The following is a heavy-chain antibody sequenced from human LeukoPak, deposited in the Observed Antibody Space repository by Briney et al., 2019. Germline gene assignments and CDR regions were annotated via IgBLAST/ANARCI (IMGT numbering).Heavy chain of an antibody. CDR2: IYHSETT. CDR3: ARLASYGFIDY. Sequence: SETLSLTCTVSGASISSNVHYWGWIRQPPGKGLEWIGSIYHSETTYYNTSLQSRVTISVDTSMSHFSLRLSSVTAADTAVYFCARLASYGFIDYWGQGTLVTVSS. CDR1: GASISSNVHY. D-gene: IGHD5-18*01. J-gene: IGHJ4*02. V-gene: IGHV4-39*02.